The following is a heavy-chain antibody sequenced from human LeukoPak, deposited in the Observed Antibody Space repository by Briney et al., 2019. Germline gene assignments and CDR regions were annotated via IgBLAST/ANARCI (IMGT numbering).Heavy chain of an antibody. Sequence: PGGSLRLSCAASGFTFDDYAMHWVRQVPGKGLEWVSLVSWDGGTTYYADSVKGRFTISRDRSKKSLFLQMNSLRPEDTALYYCAKALGSSSRHGFDYWGQGTLVTVSS. CDR3: AKALGSSSRHGFDY. D-gene: IGHD6-13*01. CDR2: VSWDGGTT. CDR1: GFTFDDYA. J-gene: IGHJ4*02. V-gene: IGHV3-43D*03.